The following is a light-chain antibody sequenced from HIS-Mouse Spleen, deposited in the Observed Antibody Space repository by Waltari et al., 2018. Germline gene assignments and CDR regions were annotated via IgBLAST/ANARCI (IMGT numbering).Light chain of an antibody. J-gene: IGKJ3*01. Sequence: EIVLTQSPGTLSLSPGERATLSCRASQSVSSSYLAWYQQKPGQAPRLLIYGASSRATGIPDRFSGSGSGTDFTLTISRLEPEDFAVYYCQQYGSSPDFDPGTKVDIK. CDR2: GAS. V-gene: IGKV3-20*01. CDR3: QQYGSSPD. CDR1: QSVSSSY.